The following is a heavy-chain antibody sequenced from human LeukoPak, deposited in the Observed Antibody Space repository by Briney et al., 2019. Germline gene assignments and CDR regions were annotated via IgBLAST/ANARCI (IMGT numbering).Heavy chain of an antibody. J-gene: IGHJ6*02. CDR3: ASGDHYYYGMDV. V-gene: IGHV3-23*01. D-gene: IGHD2-21*02. Sequence: GGSLRLSCAASGFTFSSYAMSWVRQAPGKGLEWVSAISGSGGSTYYADSVKGRFTISRDNAKNSLYLQMNSLRAEDTAVYYCASGDHYYYGMDVWGQGTTVTVSS. CDR1: GFTFSSYA. CDR2: ISGSGGST.